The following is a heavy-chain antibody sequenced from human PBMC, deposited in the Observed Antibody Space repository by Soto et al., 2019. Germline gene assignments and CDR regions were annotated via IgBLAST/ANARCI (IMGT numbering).Heavy chain of an antibody. Sequence: QVQLVQSGAEVKNPGASVKVSCKASGYTFTNYYIHWVRQAPGQGLEWMAIINPNGGSTNYAQKFQGRVTLARDTFTSTVYMELSSLRSEATAIYYCARGLAAGDYWGQGTLVTVSS. D-gene: IGHD6-13*01. J-gene: IGHJ4*02. CDR2: INPNGGST. V-gene: IGHV1-46*01. CDR1: GYTFTNYY. CDR3: ARGLAAGDY.